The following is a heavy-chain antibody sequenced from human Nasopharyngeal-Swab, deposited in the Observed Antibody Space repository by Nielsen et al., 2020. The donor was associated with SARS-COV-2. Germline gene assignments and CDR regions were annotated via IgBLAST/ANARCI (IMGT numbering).Heavy chain of an antibody. CDR2: ISFDGTNK. D-gene: IGHD3-22*01. CDR1: GFIFHSFA. CDR3: VRDRDIFGYDSSGYYGADAFDL. J-gene: IGHJ3*01. Sequence: GSLRLSCAASGFIFHSFAMHWVRQAPGKGLEWVALISFDGTNKYYAGSVRGRFTISRDTSKDTLYLQMDRLRAEDTAVYYCVRDRDIFGYDSSGYYGADAFDLWGQGTMVTVSS. V-gene: IGHV3-30*04.